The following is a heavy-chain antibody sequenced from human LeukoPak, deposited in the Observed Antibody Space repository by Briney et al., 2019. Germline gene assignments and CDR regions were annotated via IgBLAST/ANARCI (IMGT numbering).Heavy chain of an antibody. J-gene: IGHJ4*02. V-gene: IGHV3-21*01. CDR3: ARDGSDVVVVAEYYFDY. D-gene: IGHD2-15*01. CDR1: GFTFSSYS. CDR2: ISSSSSYI. Sequence: PGGSLRLSCAASGFTFSSYSMNWVRQAPGKGLEWVSSISSSSSYIYYADSVKGRFTISRDNAKNSLYLQMNSLRAEDTAVYYCARDGSDVVVVAEYYFDYWGQGTLVTVSS.